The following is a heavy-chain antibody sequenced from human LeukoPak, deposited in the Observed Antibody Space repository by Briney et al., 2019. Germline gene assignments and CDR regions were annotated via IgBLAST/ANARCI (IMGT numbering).Heavy chain of an antibody. CDR3: ARDGVSGYSYGDY. CDR1: GYSFTSYW. V-gene: IGHV5-10-1*01. CDR2: IDPSDSCT. Sequence: GESLKISCKGSGYSFTSYWISRVRQMPGKGLEWMGRIDPSDSCTNYSPSFQGHVTISADKSISTAYLQWSSLKASDTAMYYCARDGVSGYSYGDYWGQGTLVTVSS. D-gene: IGHD5-18*01. J-gene: IGHJ4*02.